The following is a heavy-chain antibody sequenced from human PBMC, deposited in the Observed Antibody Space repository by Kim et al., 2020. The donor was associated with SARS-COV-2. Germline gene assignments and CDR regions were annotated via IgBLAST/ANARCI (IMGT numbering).Heavy chain of an antibody. J-gene: IGHJ3*02. CDR3: ARGLDAFDI. V-gene: IGHV3-30*04. CDR1: GFTFSSYA. CDR2: ISYGGSYK. Sequence: GGSLRLSCAASGFTFSSYAMNWVRQAPGKGLEWVSVISYGGSYKYYADSVKGRFTISRDNSKNTLYLQMNSLRAEDTAVYYCARGLDAFDIWGQGTMVTVSS.